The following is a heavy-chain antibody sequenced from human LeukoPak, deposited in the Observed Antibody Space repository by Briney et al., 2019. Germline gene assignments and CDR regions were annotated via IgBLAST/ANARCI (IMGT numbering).Heavy chain of an antibody. CDR1: GYTFTSYA. D-gene: IGHD6-13*01. Sequence: ASVKVSCKASGYTFTSYAIKWVRRATQQGLEWMGWMNLNSGNTGYEQKFQGRVNMTRNTSISIAYMELSSLKSEDTAVYYCARGPPRGAAAGTTWFDPWGQGTLVTVSS. V-gene: IGHV1-8*01. J-gene: IGHJ5*02. CDR2: MNLNSGNT. CDR3: ARGPPRGAAAGTTWFDP.